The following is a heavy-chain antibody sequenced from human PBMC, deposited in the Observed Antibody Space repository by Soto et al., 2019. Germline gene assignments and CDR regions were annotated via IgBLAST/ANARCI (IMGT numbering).Heavy chain of an antibody. CDR2: INAGNGNT. CDR3: ARDFSGYCSSTSCLDYYYYYMDV. CDR1: GGTFSSYT. D-gene: IGHD2-2*01. Sequence: ASVKVSCKASGGTFSSYTISWVRQAPGQGLEWMGWINAGNGNTKYSQKFQGRVTITRDTSASTAYMELSSLRSEDTAVYYCARDFSGYCSSTSCLDYYYYYMDVWGKGTTVTVSS. V-gene: IGHV1-3*01. J-gene: IGHJ6*03.